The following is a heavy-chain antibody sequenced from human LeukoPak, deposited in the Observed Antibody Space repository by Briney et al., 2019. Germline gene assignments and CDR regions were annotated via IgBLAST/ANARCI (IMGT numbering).Heavy chain of an antibody. Sequence: ASVKVSCKASGYTFTSYAMHWVRQAPGQRLEWMGWINAGNGNTKYSQKFQGRVTITRDTSASTAYMELSSLRSEDTAVYYCARDITMVRGVPHAFDIWGQGTMVTVSS. V-gene: IGHV1-3*01. D-gene: IGHD3-10*01. CDR3: ARDITMVRGVPHAFDI. CDR1: GYTFTSYA. CDR2: INAGNGNT. J-gene: IGHJ3*02.